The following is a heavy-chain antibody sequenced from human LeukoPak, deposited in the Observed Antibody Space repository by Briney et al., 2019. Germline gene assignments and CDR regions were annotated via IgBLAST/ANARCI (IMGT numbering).Heavy chain of an antibody. D-gene: IGHD3-10*02. CDR1: GFRFGGYA. CDR2: IRSKALYGTS. V-gene: IGHV3-49*04. J-gene: IGHJ4*02. CDR3: VRESVRDYYFDF. Sequence: PGGSLRLSCSGSGFRFGGYALSWVRQAPGKGLEWVGFIRSKALYGTSEYAASVEGRFAISRDDSNNIVYMKMNSLKTEDTAVYFCVRESVRDYYFDFWGQGTLVTVSS.